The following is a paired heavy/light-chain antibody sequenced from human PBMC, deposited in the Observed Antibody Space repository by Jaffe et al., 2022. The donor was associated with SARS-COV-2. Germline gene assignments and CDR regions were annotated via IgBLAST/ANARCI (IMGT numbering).Heavy chain of an antibody. J-gene: IGHJ5*02. Sequence: EVQLLESGGGLIQPGGSLRLSCAASGFTFSSYAMTWVRQAPGKGLEWVSGISGGGDSTYYADSVKGRFTISRDNSKNTLYLQMSSLRADDTAVYYCAQGGYSSSSVLKSWGQGTLVTVSS. V-gene: IGHV3-23*01. CDR2: ISGGGDST. CDR1: GFTFSSYA. D-gene: IGHD6-6*01. CDR3: AQGGYSSSSVLKS.
Light chain of an antibody. CDR3: QQYGVSPRA. CDR1: QIVSSGY. Sequence: EIVLTQSPGTLSLSPGERATLSCRASQIVSSGYLAWYQQKPGQAPRLLIYGASTRATGIPDRFSGSGSGTDFTLTISRLEPEDFAVYYCQQYGVSPRAFGQGTKVEI. J-gene: IGKJ1*01. V-gene: IGKV3-20*01. CDR2: GAS.